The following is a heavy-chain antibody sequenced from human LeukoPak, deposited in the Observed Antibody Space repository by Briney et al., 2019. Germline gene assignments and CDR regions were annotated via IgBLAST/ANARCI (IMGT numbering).Heavy chain of an antibody. D-gene: IGHD4-17*01. CDR2: ISVHTGNT. Sequence: ASVKVSCKASGYSFTSYGISWVRQAPGQGVEGMGRISVHTGNTNYAQKFQGRVTMTTDTSTSTAYMELRSLRSDDTAVYYCARVRSDYGDFGNYWGQGTLVTVSS. J-gene: IGHJ4*02. CDR3: ARVRSDYGDFGNY. CDR1: GYSFTSYG. V-gene: IGHV1-18*04.